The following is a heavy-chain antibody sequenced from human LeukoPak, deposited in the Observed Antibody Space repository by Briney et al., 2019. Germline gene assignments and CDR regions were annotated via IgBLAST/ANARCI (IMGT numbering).Heavy chain of an antibody. D-gene: IGHD2-2*01. V-gene: IGHV3-66*01. CDR2: IYSGGST. Sequence: GGSLRLSCAASGFTDSSDYMSWVRQAPGKGLEWVSVIYSGGSTYYADSVKGRFTISRDNSKNTLYLQMNSLRAEDTAVYYCARGKRYCSSTSCSNFDYWGQGTLVTVSS. CDR1: GFTDSSDY. CDR3: ARGKRYCSSTSCSNFDY. J-gene: IGHJ4*02.